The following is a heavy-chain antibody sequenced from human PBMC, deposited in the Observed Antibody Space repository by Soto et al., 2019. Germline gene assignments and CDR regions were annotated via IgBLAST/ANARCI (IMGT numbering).Heavy chain of an antibody. J-gene: IGHJ4*02. D-gene: IGHD3-22*01. Sequence: ASVKVSCKASVYTFTSYGVNWVRQAPGQGLEWMGWISAYNGNTKYAEKFQGRVSMSTDASTKTAYMELRSLTPDDTAVYYCARGLTYYYDSSGYSGDYWGQGTLVTVSS. V-gene: IGHV1-18*01. CDR3: ARGLTYYYDSSGYSGDY. CDR1: VYTFTSYG. CDR2: ISAYNGNT.